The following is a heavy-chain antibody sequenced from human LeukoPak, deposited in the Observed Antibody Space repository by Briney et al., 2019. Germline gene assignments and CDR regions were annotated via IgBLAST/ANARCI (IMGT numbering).Heavy chain of an antibody. CDR1: GGSVNGYY. CDR3: AKVASGGAKFDY. J-gene: IGHJ4*02. V-gene: IGHV4-59*02. CDR2: IHSSGST. D-gene: IGHD3-10*01. Sequence: PSETLSLTCTVFGGSVNGYYWSWIRQPPGKGLEWMAYIHSSGSTNYNPSLKSRLTASVDTSKNQFSLNMRSVTAADTAVYYCAKVASGGAKFDYWGQGTLVTVSS.